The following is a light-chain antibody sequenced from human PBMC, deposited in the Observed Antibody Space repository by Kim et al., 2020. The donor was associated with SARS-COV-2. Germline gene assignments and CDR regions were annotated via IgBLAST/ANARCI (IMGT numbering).Light chain of an antibody. CDR1: QSVNKH. CDR3: QQTYSIPLV. CDR2: AAS. J-gene: IGKJ2*01. Sequence: SATVGDRVTITCRASQSVNKHLHWYQHRPGKAPKLLINAASSLESGVPSRFSGSGSGTDFTLTISSVQPEDFGTNYCQQTYSIPLVFGQGTKLEI. V-gene: IGKV1-39*01.